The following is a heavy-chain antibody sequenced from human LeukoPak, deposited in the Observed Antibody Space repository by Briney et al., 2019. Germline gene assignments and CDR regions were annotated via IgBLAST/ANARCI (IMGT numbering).Heavy chain of an antibody. V-gene: IGHV4-59*08. D-gene: IGHD6-19*01. CDR3: ARRGHMTVSGPTYYAMDV. J-gene: IGHJ6*02. Sequence: SETLSLTCTVSGGSISRYYWSWIRQPPGKGLEWIGYIYYSGSPNYNPSLESRVTISVDTSKNQFSLKLSSVTAADTAVYYCARRGHMTVSGPTYYAMDVWGQGTAVTVSS. CDR2: IYYSGSP. CDR1: GGSISRYY.